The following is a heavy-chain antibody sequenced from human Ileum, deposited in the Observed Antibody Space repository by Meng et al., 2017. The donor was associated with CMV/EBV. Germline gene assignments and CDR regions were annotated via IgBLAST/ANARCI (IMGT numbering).Heavy chain of an antibody. CDR1: GGTFSSYA. CDR2: IIPILGIA. J-gene: IGHJ4*02. CDR3: AREREGFDY. Sequence: SVKVSCQASGGTFSSYAISWVRQAPGQGLEWMGGIIPILGIANYAQKFQGRVTITADKSTSTAYMELSSLRSEDTAVYYCAREREGFDYWGQGTLVTVSS. V-gene: IGHV1-69*10.